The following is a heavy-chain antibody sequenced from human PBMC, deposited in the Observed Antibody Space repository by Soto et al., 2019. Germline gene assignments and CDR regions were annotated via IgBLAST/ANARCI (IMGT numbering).Heavy chain of an antibody. D-gene: IGHD6-13*01. Sequence: QVQLVQSGAEVKKPGASVKVSCKASGYTFTGYYMHWVRQAPGQGLEWMGWINPNSGGTNYAQKFQGWVTMTRDTLVFTXXMELSRLRSDDTAVYYCARGSHAAAAADGSDWFDPWGQGTLVTVSS. CDR3: ARGSHAAAAADGSDWFDP. CDR2: INPNSGGT. V-gene: IGHV1-2*04. CDR1: GYTFTGYY. J-gene: IGHJ5*02.